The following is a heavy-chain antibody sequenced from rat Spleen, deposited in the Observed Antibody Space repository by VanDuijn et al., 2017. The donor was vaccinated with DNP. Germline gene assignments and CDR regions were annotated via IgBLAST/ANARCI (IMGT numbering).Heavy chain of an antibody. CDR1: GFSLTTYP. Sequence: QVQLRESGPGLVQPSQILSLTCTVPGFSLTTYPVHWVRQPPGKGLEWLGALWRDGDTSYNSALKSRLSISRDTSKSQVFLEMNSLQTEDTAFYLCTGVDSYPGLPFEYWGQGVMVTVSS. V-gene: IGHV2-32*01. D-gene: IGHD1-4*01. CDR2: LWRDGDT. J-gene: IGHJ2*01. CDR3: TGVDSYPGLPFEY.